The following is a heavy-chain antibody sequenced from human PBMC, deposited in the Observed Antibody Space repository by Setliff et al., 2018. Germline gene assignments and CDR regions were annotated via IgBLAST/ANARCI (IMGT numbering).Heavy chain of an antibody. CDR2: INPSGGST. J-gene: IGHJ5*02. CDR3: ARGPYGSGRHGWFDP. D-gene: IGHD3-10*01. CDR1: GYTFTSYF. Sequence: ASVKVSCKASGYTFTSYFIHWVRQAPGQGLEWMGIINPSGGSTRYAQKFQGRVTMTRDTSTRTVYMELSSLRSEDTAMYYCARGPYGSGRHGWFDPWGQGTPVTVSS. V-gene: IGHV1-46*01.